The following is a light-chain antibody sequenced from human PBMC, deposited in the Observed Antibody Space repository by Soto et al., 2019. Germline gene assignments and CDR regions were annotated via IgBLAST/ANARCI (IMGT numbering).Light chain of an antibody. J-gene: IGLJ1*01. Sequence: QSALTQPASVSGSPGQSITISCTGTSSDVGRYNHVSWYQHHPGKAPKLIISEVSNRPSGVSNRFSGSKSGYTASLTISGLQAEDEADYDCNSHTSGDFRVFGTGTKLTVL. V-gene: IGLV2-14*01. CDR2: EVS. CDR1: SSDVGRYNH. CDR3: NSHTSGDFRV.